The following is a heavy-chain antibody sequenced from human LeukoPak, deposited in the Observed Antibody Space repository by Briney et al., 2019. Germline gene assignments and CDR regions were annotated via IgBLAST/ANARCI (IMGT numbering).Heavy chain of an antibody. CDR2: INPSGGST. J-gene: IGHJ5*02. Sequence: ASVKVSCKASGYTFTSYYMHWVRQAPGQGPEWMGIINPSGGSTSYAQKFQGRVTMTRDTSTSTVYMELSSLRSEDTAVYYCARGPPTIFGVVIIYPLSWFDPWGQGTLVTVSS. D-gene: IGHD3-3*01. CDR3: ARGPPTIFGVVIIYPLSWFDP. V-gene: IGHV1-46*01. CDR1: GYTFTSYY.